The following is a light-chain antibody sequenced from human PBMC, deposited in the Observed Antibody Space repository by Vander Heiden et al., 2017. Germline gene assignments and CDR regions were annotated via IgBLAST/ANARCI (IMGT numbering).Light chain of an antibody. V-gene: IGKV3-11*02. J-gene: IGKJ4*01. CDR3: QQRSDWPAS. CDR2: DAS. Sequence: EFVLTQSPATLSLSPGERATPSCRASPSVSTYLAWYQQKPGQAPRLLIYDASSRASGVPARFSGSGSGRDFTLTVSSLEPEDFAIYYCQQRSDWPASFGGGTMVEIK. CDR1: PSVSTY.